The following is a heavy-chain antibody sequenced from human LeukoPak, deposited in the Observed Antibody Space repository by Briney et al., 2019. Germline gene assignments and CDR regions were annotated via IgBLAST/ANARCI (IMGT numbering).Heavy chain of an antibody. Sequence: ASVKVSCKASGYTFTGYYMHWVRQDPGQGLEWMGWINPNSGGTNYAQKFQGWVTMTRGTSISTAYMELCRLRSDDTAVYYCARGPSTGLRYFDWLFYFDYWGQGTLVTVSS. CDR2: INPNSGGT. CDR3: ARGPSTGLRYFDWLFYFDY. CDR1: GYTFTGYY. D-gene: IGHD3-9*01. V-gene: IGHV1-2*04. J-gene: IGHJ4*02.